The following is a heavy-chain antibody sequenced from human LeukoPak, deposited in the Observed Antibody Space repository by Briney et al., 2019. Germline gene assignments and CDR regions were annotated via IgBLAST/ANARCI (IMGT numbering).Heavy chain of an antibody. CDR3: ARDVLLWFGEPLSTPTYYYYYMDV. V-gene: IGHV3-30*02. D-gene: IGHD3-10*01. J-gene: IGHJ6*03. Sequence: GGSLRLSCAASGFTFSSYGMHWVRQAPGKGLEWVAFIRYDGSNKYYADSVKGRFTISRDNSKNTLYLQMNSLRAEDTAVYYCARDVLLWFGEPLSTPTYYYYYMDVWGKGTTVTVSS. CDR2: IRYDGSNK. CDR1: GFTFSSYG.